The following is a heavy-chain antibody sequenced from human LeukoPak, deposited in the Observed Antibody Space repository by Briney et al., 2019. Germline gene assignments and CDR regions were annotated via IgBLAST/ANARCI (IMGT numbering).Heavy chain of an antibody. D-gene: IGHD2-15*01. CDR2: ISSSGSTI. CDR3: ARDAVPFSRGGSNSYLFDY. V-gene: IGHV3-11*01. CDR1: GFTFSDYY. Sequence: SGGSLRLSCAASGFTFSDYYMSWIRQAPGKGLEWVSYISSSGSTIYYADSVKGRFTISRDNAKNSLYLQMSSLRAEDTAVYYCARDAVPFSRGGSNSYLFDYWGQGTLVTVSS. J-gene: IGHJ4*02.